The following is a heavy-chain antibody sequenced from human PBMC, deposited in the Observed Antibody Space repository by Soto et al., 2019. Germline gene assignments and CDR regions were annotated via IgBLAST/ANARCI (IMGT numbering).Heavy chain of an antibody. CDR1: GYTFTSYG. CDR2: ISAYNGNT. Sequence: ASVKVSCKASGYTFTSYGISWVRQAPGQGLEWMGWISAYNGNTNYAQKLQGRVTMTTDTPTSTAYMELRSLRSGDTAGYYCARDPRYCSGGSCYSGPEYFQQWGQGTLVTAPS. CDR3: ARDPRYCSGGSCYSGPEYFQQ. V-gene: IGHV1-18*01. J-gene: IGHJ1*01. D-gene: IGHD2-15*01.